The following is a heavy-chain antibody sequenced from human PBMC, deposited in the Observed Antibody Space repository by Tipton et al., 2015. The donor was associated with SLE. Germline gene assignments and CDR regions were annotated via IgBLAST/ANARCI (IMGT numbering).Heavy chain of an antibody. V-gene: IGHV4-59*01. CDR3: ARDYGPGNWFDP. Sequence: TLSLTCTVSGGSISSYYWSWIRQPPGKGLEWIGHIYYSGSTNYNPSLKSRVTISVDTSKNQFSLKLSSVTAADTAVYYCARDYGPGNWFDPWGQGTRITVSS. CDR1: GGSISSYY. CDR2: IYYSGST. J-gene: IGHJ5*02. D-gene: IGHD4-17*01.